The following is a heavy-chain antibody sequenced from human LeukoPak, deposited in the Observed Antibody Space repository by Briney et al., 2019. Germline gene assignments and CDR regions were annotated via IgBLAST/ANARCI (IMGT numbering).Heavy chain of an antibody. D-gene: IGHD4-17*01. CDR2: IKQDGSEK. J-gene: IGHJ4*02. CDR3: ARDYGDYEGYFDY. V-gene: IGHV3-7*01. CDR1: GFTFSSYW. Sequence: GGSLRLSCAASGFTFSSYWMSWVRQAPGKGLEWVANIKQDGSEKYYVDSVKDRFTISRDNAKNSLYLQMNSLRAEDTAVYYCARDYGDYEGYFDYWGQGTLVTVSS.